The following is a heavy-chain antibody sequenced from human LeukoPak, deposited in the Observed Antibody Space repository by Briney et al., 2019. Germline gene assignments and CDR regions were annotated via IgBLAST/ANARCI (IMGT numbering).Heavy chain of an antibody. CDR3: ARGGRSSGWRGRGYYFDY. Sequence: SETLSLTCAVYGGSFSGYYWSWIRQPPGKGLEWIGEINHSGSTNYNPSLKSRVTISVDTSKNQFSLKLSSVTAAGTAVYYCARGGRSSGWRGRGYYFDYWGQGTLVTVSS. CDR2: INHSGST. D-gene: IGHD6-19*01. V-gene: IGHV4-34*01. J-gene: IGHJ4*02. CDR1: GGSFSGYY.